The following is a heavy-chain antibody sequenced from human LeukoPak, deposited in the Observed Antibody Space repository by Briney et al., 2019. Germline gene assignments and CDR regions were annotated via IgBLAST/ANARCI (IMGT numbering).Heavy chain of an antibody. D-gene: IGHD3-10*01. Sequence: GGSLRLSCAASGFTLSDHYMDWVRQAPGKGLEWVGRTRNKANSYTTEYAASVKGRFTISRDESKNSLYLQMNSLKTEDTAVYYCARTGVTMVRGVTHYYFDYWGQGTLVTVSS. CDR1: GFTLSDHY. CDR3: ARTGVTMVRGVTHYYFDY. V-gene: IGHV3-72*01. J-gene: IGHJ4*02. CDR2: TRNKANSYTT.